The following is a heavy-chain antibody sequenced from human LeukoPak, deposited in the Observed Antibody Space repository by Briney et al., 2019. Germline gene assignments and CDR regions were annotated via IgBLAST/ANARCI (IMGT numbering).Heavy chain of an antibody. D-gene: IGHD3-9*01. J-gene: IGHJ4*02. CDR3: VRDTYYDILTGYRFFDY. Sequence: GGSLRLSCAASGFTFSSYSMNWVRQAPGKGLEWVSSISSSSSYIYYADSVKGRFTISRDNAKNSLYLQMNSLRAEDTAVYYCVRDTYYDILTGYRFFDYWGQGTLVTVSS. CDR2: ISSSSSYI. V-gene: IGHV3-21*01. CDR1: GFTFSSYS.